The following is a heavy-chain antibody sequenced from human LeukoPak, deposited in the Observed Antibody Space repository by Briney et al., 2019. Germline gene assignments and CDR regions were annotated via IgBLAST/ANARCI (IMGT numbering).Heavy chain of an antibody. CDR1: GFTFSSYA. J-gene: IGHJ4*02. CDR2: INNDGSGT. CDR3: ARGFTYFDF. Sequence: GGSLRLSCAASGFTFSSYAMSWVRQAPGKGLVWVSHINNDGSGTSYADAVKGRLSISRDNAKNTVFLQMDSLRAEDTAVYYCARGFTYFDFWGQGTLVTVPS. V-gene: IGHV3-74*01. D-gene: IGHD3-10*01.